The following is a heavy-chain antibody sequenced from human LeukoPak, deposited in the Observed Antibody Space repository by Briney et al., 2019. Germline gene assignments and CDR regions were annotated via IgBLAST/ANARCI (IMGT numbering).Heavy chain of an antibody. CDR1: GGSISSYY. CDR2: IYYSGST. J-gene: IGHJ4*02. V-gene: IGHV4-59*12. CDR3: AREGYGDDFDY. Sequence: SETLSLTCTASGGSISSYYWSWIRQPPGKGLEWIGYIYYSGSTNYNPSLKSRVTISVDTSKNQFSLQLNSVTPEDTAVYYCAREGYGDDFDYWGQGTLVTVSS. D-gene: IGHD4-17*01.